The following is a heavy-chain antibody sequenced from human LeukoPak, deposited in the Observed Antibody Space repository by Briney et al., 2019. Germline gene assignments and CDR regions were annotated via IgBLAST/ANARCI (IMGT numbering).Heavy chain of an antibody. V-gene: IGHV4-34*01. CDR2: INHSGST. D-gene: IGHD6-6*01. J-gene: IGHJ6*02. Sequence: PSETLSLTCAVYGGSFSGYYWSWIRQPPGKGLEWIGEINHSGSTNYNPSLKSRVTISVDTSKNQFSLKLSSVTAADTAVYYCARLSIAARRGGGDYYYYYGMDVWGQGTTVTVSS. CDR3: ARLSIAARRGGGDYYYYYGMDV. CDR1: GGSFSGYY.